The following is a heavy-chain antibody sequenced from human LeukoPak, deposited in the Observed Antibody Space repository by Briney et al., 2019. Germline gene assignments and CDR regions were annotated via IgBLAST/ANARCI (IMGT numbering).Heavy chain of an antibody. CDR3: ARDVRGWSGFDS. J-gene: IGHJ4*02. Sequence: SETLSLTCSVSGGSISSYYWSWIRQPAGKGLEWIGRIYTTGSTDYNPPLKSRVTMSVDTSKNQFSLNLSSVTAADTAVYYCARDVRGWSGFDSWGQGTLVTVSS. CDR1: GGSISSYY. V-gene: IGHV4-4*07. CDR2: IYTTGST. D-gene: IGHD3-3*01.